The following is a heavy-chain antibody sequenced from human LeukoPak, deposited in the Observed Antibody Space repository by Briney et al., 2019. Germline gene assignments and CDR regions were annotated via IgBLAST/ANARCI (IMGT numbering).Heavy chain of an antibody. V-gene: IGHV1-24*01. CDR2: FDPEDGET. D-gene: IGHD5-18*01. CDR3: ASKASYGYNYFDY. Sequence: ASVKVSCKVSGYTLTELSMHWVRQAPGKGLEWMGGFDPEDGETIYAQKFQGRVTMTEDTSTDTAYMELSRLRSDDTAVYYCASKASYGYNYFDYWGQGTLVTVSS. CDR1: GYTLTELS. J-gene: IGHJ4*02.